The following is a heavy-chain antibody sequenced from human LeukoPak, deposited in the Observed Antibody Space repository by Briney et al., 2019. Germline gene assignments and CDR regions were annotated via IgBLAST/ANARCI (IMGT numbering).Heavy chain of an antibody. D-gene: IGHD3-22*01. CDR2: INPSGGST. Sequence: GASLKVSCKPSGYTFTGYYMHWVRQAPGQGLEWMGIINPSGGSTSYAQKFQGRVTRTRDMSTSTVYMELSSLRSEDTAVYYCARDFTMIVVGPGYWGQGTLVTVSS. V-gene: IGHV1-46*01. J-gene: IGHJ4*02. CDR1: GYTFTGYY. CDR3: ARDFTMIVVGPGY.